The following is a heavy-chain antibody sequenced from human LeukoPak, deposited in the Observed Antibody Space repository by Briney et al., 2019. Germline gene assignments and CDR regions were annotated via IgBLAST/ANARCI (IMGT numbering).Heavy chain of an antibody. J-gene: IGHJ6*03. V-gene: IGHV3-30-3*01. Sequence: GGSLRLSCAASGFTFSSYSMHWVRQAPGKGLGWVAVISYDGSNKYYADSVKGRFTISRDNSKNTLYLQMNSLRAEDTAVYYCARVTIAAAGIVHYMDVWGKGTTVTVSS. CDR3: ARVTIAAAGIVHYMDV. CDR1: GFTFSSYS. D-gene: IGHD6-13*01. CDR2: ISYDGSNK.